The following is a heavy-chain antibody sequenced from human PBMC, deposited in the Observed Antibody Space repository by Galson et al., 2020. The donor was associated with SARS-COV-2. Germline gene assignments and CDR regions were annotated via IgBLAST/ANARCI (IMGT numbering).Heavy chain of an antibody. CDR3: ARAGDYIWGSYHGFDY. D-gene: IGHD3-16*02. V-gene: IGHV3-30*04. Sequence: QLGESLKISCAASGFTFSSYAMHWVRQAPGKGLEWVAVISYDGSNKYYADSVKGRFTISRDNSKNTLYLQMNSLRAEDTAVYYCARAGDYIWGSYHGFDYWGQVTLVTVSS. J-gene: IGHJ4*02. CDR2: ISYDGSNK. CDR1: GFTFSSYA.